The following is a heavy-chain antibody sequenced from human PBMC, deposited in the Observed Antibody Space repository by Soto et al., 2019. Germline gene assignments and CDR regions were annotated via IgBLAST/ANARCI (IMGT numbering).Heavy chain of an antibody. CDR1: GYTFSTYG. V-gene: IGHV1-18*01. D-gene: IGHD3-10*01. CDR3: AREWTGGDAFDI. J-gene: IGHJ3*02. Sequence: QVQLVQSGAEVKKPGASVKVSCKASGYTFSTYGITWVRQAPGQGLEWMGWINTSNHYTKSAQRFQGRVTVTTDTSSSTCYMELRSLRSDDTAVYYCAREWTGGDAFDIWGQGTMVTATS. CDR2: INTSNHYT.